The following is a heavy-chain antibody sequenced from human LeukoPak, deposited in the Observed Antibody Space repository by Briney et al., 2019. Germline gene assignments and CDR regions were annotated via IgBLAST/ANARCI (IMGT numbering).Heavy chain of an antibody. V-gene: IGHV3-48*01. CDR3: ARGEQEMATMSIDY. Sequence: GGSLRLSCAASGFTFSSYSMNWVRQAPGKGLEWVSYISSSSSTIYYADSVKGRFTISRDNAKNSLYLQMNSLRAEDTAVYYCARGEQEMATMSIDYWGQGTLVTVSS. CDR2: ISSSSSTI. CDR1: GFTFSSYS. D-gene: IGHD5-24*01. J-gene: IGHJ4*02.